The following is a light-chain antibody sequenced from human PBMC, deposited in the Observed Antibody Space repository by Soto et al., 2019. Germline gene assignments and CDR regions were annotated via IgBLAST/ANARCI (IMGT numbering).Light chain of an antibody. J-gene: IGKJ1*01. Sequence: DIQMTQSPSTLSGSVGDRVTITCRASQTISSWLAWYQQKPGKAPKLLIYKASTLKSGVPSRFSGSGSGTEFTRTISSLQPDDFATYYCQHYNSNSEAFGQGTKVDIK. CDR1: QTISSW. CDR2: KAS. CDR3: QHYNSNSEA. V-gene: IGKV1-5*03.